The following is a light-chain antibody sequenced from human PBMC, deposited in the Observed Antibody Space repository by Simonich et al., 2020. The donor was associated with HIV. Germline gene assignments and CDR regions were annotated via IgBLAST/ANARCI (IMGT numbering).Light chain of an antibody. CDR2: AVS. CDR1: SSDVGGYNY. CDR3: SSYKSSSTWV. J-gene: IGLJ3*02. Sequence: SALTQPASVSGSPGQSIPISCTGTSSDVGGYNYVSWYQQHPGKAPKLMIYAVSNRPSGVSNRFSGSKSGNTASLTISGLQAEDEADYYCSSYKSSSTWVFGGGTKLTVL. V-gene: IGLV2-14*03.